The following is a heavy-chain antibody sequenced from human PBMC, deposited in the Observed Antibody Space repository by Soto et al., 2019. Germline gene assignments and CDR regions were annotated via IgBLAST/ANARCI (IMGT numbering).Heavy chain of an antibody. Sequence: ASVKVSCKSSGYIFTGHDMHCVRQAPGQGLEWMGSINPNSGGTNYAQKFQGRLTMTIDTSINTAYMELSRLRSDDTALYYCVRLLIIGAKTHFDYWGQGTLVTVSS. J-gene: IGHJ4*02. CDR2: INPNSGGT. CDR3: VRLLIIGAKTHFDY. CDR1: GYIFTGHD. V-gene: IGHV1-2*02. D-gene: IGHD3-22*01.